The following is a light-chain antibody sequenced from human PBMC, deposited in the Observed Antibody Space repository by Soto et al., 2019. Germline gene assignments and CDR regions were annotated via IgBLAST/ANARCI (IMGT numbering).Light chain of an antibody. Sequence: QSALTQPRSESGSPGQSVTISCTGTSSDVGGYNYVSWYQQHPGKAPKLMIYDVSKRPSGVPDRFSGSKSGNTASLTISGLQAEDEADYYCCSYAGSYTHYVFGTGTKLTVL. CDR3: CSYAGSYTHYV. V-gene: IGLV2-11*01. CDR2: DVS. CDR1: SSDVGGYNY. J-gene: IGLJ1*01.